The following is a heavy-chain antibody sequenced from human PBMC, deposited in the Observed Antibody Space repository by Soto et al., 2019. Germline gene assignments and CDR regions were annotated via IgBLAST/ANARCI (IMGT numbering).Heavy chain of an antibody. V-gene: IGHV3-30*18. Sequence: PGGCLRFSCAASGVTFSSYGMHWVRQAPGKGLEWVAVISYDGSNKYYADSVKGRFTISRDNSKNTLYLQMNSLRAEDTAVYYCAKGPVGGGADYYYYYGMDVWGQGTTVTVSS. CDR3: AKGPVGGGADYYYYYGMDV. J-gene: IGHJ6*02. D-gene: IGHD2-21*01. CDR1: GVTFSSYG. CDR2: ISYDGSNK.